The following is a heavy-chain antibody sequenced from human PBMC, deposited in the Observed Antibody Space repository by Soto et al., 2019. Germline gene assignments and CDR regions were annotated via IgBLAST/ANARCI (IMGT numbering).Heavy chain of an antibody. V-gene: IGHV3-23*01. D-gene: IGHD3-16*01. Sequence: GGSLRLSCAASGFTFSSYAMSWVRQAPGKGLEWVSAISGSGGSAYYADSVKGRFTISRDNSKNTLYLQMNSLRAEDTAVYYCAKAPFRWGGAFDIWGQGTMVTVSS. J-gene: IGHJ3*02. CDR3: AKAPFRWGGAFDI. CDR1: GFTFSSYA. CDR2: ISGSGGSA.